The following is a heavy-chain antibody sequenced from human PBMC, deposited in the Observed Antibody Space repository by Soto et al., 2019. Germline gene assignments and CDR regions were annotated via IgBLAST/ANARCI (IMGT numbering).Heavy chain of an antibody. J-gene: IGHJ6*02. Sequence: SVKVSCKASGGTFSSYAISWVRQAPGQGLEWMGGIIPIFGTANYAQKFQGRVTITADESTSTAYMELSSLRSEDTAVYYCALTYCSSTSCSAGGYYYYGMDVWGQGTTVTVSS. CDR1: GGTFSSYA. V-gene: IGHV1-69*13. CDR2: IIPIFGTA. CDR3: ALTYCSSTSCSAGGYYYYGMDV. D-gene: IGHD2-2*01.